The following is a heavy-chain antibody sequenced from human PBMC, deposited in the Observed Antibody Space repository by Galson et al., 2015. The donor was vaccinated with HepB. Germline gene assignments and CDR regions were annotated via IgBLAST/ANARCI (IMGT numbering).Heavy chain of an antibody. CDR2: IIPILGIA. D-gene: IGHD4-23*01. V-gene: IGHV1-69*04. CDR3: AFYGGNSGVFDY. Sequence: SVKVSCKASGYTFSSYAISWVRQAPGQGLEWMGRIIPILGIANYAQKFQGRVTITADKSTSTAYMELSSLRSEDTAVYYCAFYGGNSGVFDYWGQGTLVTVSS. J-gene: IGHJ4*02. CDR1: GYTFSSYA.